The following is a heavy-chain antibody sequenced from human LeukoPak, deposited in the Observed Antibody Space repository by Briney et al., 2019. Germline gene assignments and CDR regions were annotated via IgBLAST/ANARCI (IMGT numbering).Heavy chain of an antibody. V-gene: IGHV3-7*01. J-gene: IGHJ5*02. CDR1: GFTFSSYW. D-gene: IGHD2-8*02. CDR3: ARELYGSTIHGFGWFDP. Sequence: PGGSLRLSCAASGFTFSSYWMSWVRQAPGKGLEWVANIKQDGNEKYYVDSVKGRFTISRDNAKNSLYLQMNSLRAEDTAVYYCARELYGSTIHGFGWFDPWGQGTLVTVSS. CDR2: IKQDGNEK.